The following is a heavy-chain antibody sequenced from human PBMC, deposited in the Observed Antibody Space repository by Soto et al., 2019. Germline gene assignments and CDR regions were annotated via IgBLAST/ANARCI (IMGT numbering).Heavy chain of an antibody. CDR2: ISSRISTI. Sequence: EVQLVESGGNLVQPGGSLRLSCAASGFTFSSYSMNWVRQAPGKGLEWVSHISSRISTIYYADSVKGRFTISRDNAKNSLYLQMNSLRDEETAVYYCAREYDILTGYYDVGWFDPWGQGTLVTVSS. CDR3: AREYDILTGYYDVGWFDP. J-gene: IGHJ5*02. D-gene: IGHD3-9*01. V-gene: IGHV3-48*02. CDR1: GFTFSSYS.